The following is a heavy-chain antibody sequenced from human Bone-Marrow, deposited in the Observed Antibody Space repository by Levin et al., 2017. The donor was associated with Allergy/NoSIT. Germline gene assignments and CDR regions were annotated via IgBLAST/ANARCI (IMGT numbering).Heavy chain of an antibody. J-gene: IGHJ6*02. CDR2: IKKDGSEK. Sequence: SGGSLRLSCAASGFPFRMYWMTWVRQGSDKGLEWVANIKKDGSEKYYVDSVKGRFTISRDNAKNELYLQMDSLRADDTAVYYCARGSNGVFHYYFGLDVWGQGTTVTVSS. V-gene: IGHV3-7*01. CDR1: GFPFRMYW. D-gene: IGHD2-8*01. CDR3: ARGSNGVFHYYFGLDV.